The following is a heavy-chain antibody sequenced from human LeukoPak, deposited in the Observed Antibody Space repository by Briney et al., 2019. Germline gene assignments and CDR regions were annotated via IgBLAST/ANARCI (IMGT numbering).Heavy chain of an antibody. CDR2: IYSSGKT. D-gene: IGHD3-9*01. Sequence: SETLSLTCTVSGGSINNCYWTWIRQPAGKGLEWIGRIYSSGKTNYNPSLKSRVTMSVDTSNNQLSLMMTSVTAADTAVFYCARTPQGDNYFDYWGQGHLVTVSS. J-gene: IGHJ4*02. CDR1: GGSINNCY. V-gene: IGHV4-4*07. CDR3: ARTPQGDNYFDY.